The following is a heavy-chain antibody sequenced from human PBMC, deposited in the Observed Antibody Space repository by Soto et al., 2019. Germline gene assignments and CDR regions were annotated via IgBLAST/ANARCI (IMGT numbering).Heavy chain of an antibody. V-gene: IGHV3-66*01. Sequence: GGSLGLSCASYGFTVSSNYMSWVRQAPGNGLEWVSVVHSGGNTYYADSVKGRFTVSRDISKNTLYLQMNSLRAEDTAVYYCARAPYSSSWYTFDPWGQGTLVTVSS. CDR3: ARAPYSSSWYTFDP. D-gene: IGHD6-13*01. CDR1: GFTVSSNY. J-gene: IGHJ5*02. CDR2: VHSGGNT.